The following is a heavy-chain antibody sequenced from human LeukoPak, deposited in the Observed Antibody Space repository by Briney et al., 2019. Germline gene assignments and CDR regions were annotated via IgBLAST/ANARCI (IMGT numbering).Heavy chain of an antibody. J-gene: IGHJ3*02. CDR2: ISYDASDK. D-gene: IGHD1-26*01. CDR3: AKDLARIAGAFDI. V-gene: IGHV3-30*18. CDR1: GLTFSSYG. Sequence: PGGSLRLSCAASGLTFSSYGMHWVRQAPGKGLEWVAVISYDASDKYYADSVKGRFTISRDNSKSTLYLQMNSLRAEDTAVYYCAKDLARIAGAFDIWGQGTMVTVSS.